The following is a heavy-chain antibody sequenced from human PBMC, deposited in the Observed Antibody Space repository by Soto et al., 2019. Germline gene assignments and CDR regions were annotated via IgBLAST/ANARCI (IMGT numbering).Heavy chain of an antibody. V-gene: IGHV4-61*01. Sequence: SETLSLTCTVSGGSISSGTSYWSWIRQRPGKGLEWIGYIFYSGSFYYTPSLRGRVIILADTSKNQFFLRLSFVTAADTAVYYCARGRSCSSTTCYDDYNWFAPWGQGTLVTVSS. CDR1: GGSISSGTSY. CDR2: IFYSGSF. J-gene: IGHJ5*02. CDR3: ARGRSCSSTTCYDDYNWFAP. D-gene: IGHD2-2*01.